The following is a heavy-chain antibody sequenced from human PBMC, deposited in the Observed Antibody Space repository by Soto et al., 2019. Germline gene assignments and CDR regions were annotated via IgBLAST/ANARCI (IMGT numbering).Heavy chain of an antibody. CDR3: ARDRSWIRGFDY. D-gene: IGHD5-12*01. Sequence: QVQLVESGGGVIQPGRSLRLSCAASGFSFGAYSMFWVRQAPGKGLEWVATMSYDGANIYYADSVKGRFTISRDNSKNTLYVQRNSLRIEDTAIYSCARDRSWIRGFDYWGQGTQVTVSS. V-gene: IGHV3-30-3*01. J-gene: IGHJ4*02. CDR2: MSYDGANI. CDR1: GFSFGAYS.